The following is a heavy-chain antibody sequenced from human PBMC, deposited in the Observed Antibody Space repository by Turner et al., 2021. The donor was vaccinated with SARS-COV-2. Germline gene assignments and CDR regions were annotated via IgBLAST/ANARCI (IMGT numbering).Heavy chain of an antibody. CDR2: IYTSGST. Sequence: QVQLQESGPGLVKPSETLSLPCTVSGGSISSYYWSWSRQPAGKGLEWIGRIYTSGSTNYNPSLKSRVTMSVDTSKNQFSLKLSSVTAADTAVYYCARSPGWELLPISYYFDYWGQGTLVTVSS. CDR3: ARSPGWELLPISYYFDY. CDR1: GGSISSYY. D-gene: IGHD1-26*01. V-gene: IGHV4-4*07. J-gene: IGHJ4*02.